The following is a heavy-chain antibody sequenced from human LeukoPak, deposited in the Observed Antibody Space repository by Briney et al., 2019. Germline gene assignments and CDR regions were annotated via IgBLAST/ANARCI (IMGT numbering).Heavy chain of an antibody. CDR2: ISGSGGST. V-gene: IGHV3-23*01. CDR1: GFTFSSYA. CDR3: AKDNYYDSSGYYKVTDGWFDP. J-gene: IGHJ5*02. Sequence: GGSLRLSCAASGFTFSSYAMSWVRQAPGKGLEWVSAISGSGGSTYYADSVKGRFTISRDNSKNTLYLQMNSLRAEDTAVYYCAKDNYYDSSGYYKVTDGWFDPWGQGTLVTVSS. D-gene: IGHD3-22*01.